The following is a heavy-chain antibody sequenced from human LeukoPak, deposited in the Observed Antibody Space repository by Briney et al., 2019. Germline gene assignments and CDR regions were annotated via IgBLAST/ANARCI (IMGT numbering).Heavy chain of an antibody. D-gene: IGHD3-16*01. CDR3: ARGDYDYAWGSYKGFDY. CDR1: GFTFRSYW. Sequence: GGSLRLSCGASGFTFRSYWMHWVRQAPGKGLVWVSRTNPDGTSTSFADSVKGRFTISRDNAKNTVYLQMNSLRAEDTAVYYCARGDYDYAWGSYKGFDYWGQGTLVTVSS. V-gene: IGHV3-74*01. J-gene: IGHJ4*02. CDR2: TNPDGTST.